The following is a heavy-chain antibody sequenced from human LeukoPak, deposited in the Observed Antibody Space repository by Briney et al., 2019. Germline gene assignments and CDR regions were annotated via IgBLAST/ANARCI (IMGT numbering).Heavy chain of an antibody. D-gene: IGHD1-26*01. V-gene: IGHV3-23*01. J-gene: IGHJ4*02. CDR2: ISGSGGST. CDR3: AKGGELHTN. CDR1: GFTFSSYA. Sequence: GGSVTLSCAASGFTFSSYAMIWVRQAPGKGVEWVSAISGSGGSTYYADSVKGRFTISRDNSKNTLYLQMNSLRAEDTAVYYCAKGGELHTNWGQGTLVTVSS.